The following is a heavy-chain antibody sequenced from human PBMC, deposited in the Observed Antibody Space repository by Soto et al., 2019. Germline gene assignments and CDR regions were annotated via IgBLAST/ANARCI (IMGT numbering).Heavy chain of an antibody. D-gene: IGHD2-15*01. CDR2: IWYDGSNK. Sequence: GGSLRLSCAASGFTFSSYGMHWVRQAPGKGLEWVAVIWYDGSNKYYADSVKGRFTISRDNSKNTLYLQMNSLRAEDTAVYYCASGDCSGGSCYFDYWGQGTLVTVSS. CDR1: GFTFSSYG. V-gene: IGHV3-33*01. J-gene: IGHJ4*02. CDR3: ASGDCSGGSCYFDY.